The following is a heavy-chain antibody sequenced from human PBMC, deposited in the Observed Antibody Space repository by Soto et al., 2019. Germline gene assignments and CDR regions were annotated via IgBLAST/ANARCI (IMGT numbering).Heavy chain of an antibody. Sequence: GASVKASCKASGYTFTGYSMHSLRQSPGQGLEWMGWINPNSGGTNYAQKFQGWVTMTRDTSISTAYMELSRLRSDDTAVYYCARGDYDILTGAHIDAFDIWGQGTMVTVSS. CDR1: GYTFTGYS. V-gene: IGHV1-2*04. CDR3: ARGDYDILTGAHIDAFDI. D-gene: IGHD3-9*01. CDR2: INPNSGGT. J-gene: IGHJ3*02.